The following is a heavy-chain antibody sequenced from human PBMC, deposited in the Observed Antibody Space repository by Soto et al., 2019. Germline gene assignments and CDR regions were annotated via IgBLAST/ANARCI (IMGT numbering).Heavy chain of an antibody. CDR1: GYTFSTYE. Sequence: QVQLVHSGAEVKKPGASVKVSCEASGYTFSTYEMHWVRQAPGQRPEWMGWINGGNGKSKYSETLQGRVTFTRDTSASTGCMELTSLRSEDTAVYYCARGGGATFTHYYYYMDVWGTGTTVTVSS. V-gene: IGHV1-3*01. CDR3: ARGGGATFTHYYYYMDV. CDR2: INGGNGKS. D-gene: IGHD1-26*01. J-gene: IGHJ6*03.